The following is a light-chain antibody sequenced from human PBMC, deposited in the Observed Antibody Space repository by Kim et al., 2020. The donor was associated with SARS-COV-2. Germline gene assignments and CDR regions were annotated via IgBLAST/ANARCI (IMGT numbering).Light chain of an antibody. CDR2: DAS. V-gene: IGKV3-11*01. J-gene: IGKJ2*01. CDR3: QRRDNWPPYT. Sequence: EIVLTQSPATLSLSPGERATLSCRTSQNINSHLVWYQHKAGQAPRLLISDASTRVAGIPARFSGSGSETDFTLTISSLEPEDFAVYYCQRRDNWPPYTFGQGTKLEI. CDR1: QNINSH.